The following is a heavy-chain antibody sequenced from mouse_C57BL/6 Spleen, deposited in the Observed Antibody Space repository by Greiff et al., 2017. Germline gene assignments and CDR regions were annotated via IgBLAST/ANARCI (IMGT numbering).Heavy chain of an antibody. CDR2: ISDGGSYT. CDR3: ARDREIDYFDY. J-gene: IGHJ2*01. Sequence: EVKLVESGGGLVKPGGSLKLSCAASGFTFSSYAMSWVRQTPEKRLEWVATISDGGSYTYYPDKVKGRFTISRDNAKNNLYLQMSHLKSEDTAMYYCARDREIDYFDYWGQGTTLTVSS. V-gene: IGHV5-4*01. CDR1: GFTFSSYA.